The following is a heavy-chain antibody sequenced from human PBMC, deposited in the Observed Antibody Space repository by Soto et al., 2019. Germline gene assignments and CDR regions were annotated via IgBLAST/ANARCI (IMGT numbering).Heavy chain of an antibody. CDR1: GGSISSGGYY. D-gene: IGHD2-15*01. V-gene: IGHV4-31*03. J-gene: IGHJ6*02. Sequence: SETLSLTCTVSGGSISSGGYYWSWIRQHPGKGLEWIGYIYYSGSTYYNPSLKSRVTISVDTSKNQFPLKLSSVTAADTAVYYWASSVVVVRDYCMDVWGQGITVTVSS. CDR2: IYYSGST. CDR3: ASSVVVVRDYCMDV.